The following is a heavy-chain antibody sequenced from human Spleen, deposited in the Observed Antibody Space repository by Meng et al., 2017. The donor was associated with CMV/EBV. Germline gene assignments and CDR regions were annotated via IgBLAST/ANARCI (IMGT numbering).Heavy chain of an antibody. J-gene: IGHJ4*02. CDR2: MNPNSGNT. V-gene: IGHV1-8*01. Sequence: ASVKVSCKASGYTFTSYGLTWVRQAPGQGLEWMGWMNPNSGNTGFAQKFQGRVTMTRNTPLSTVYMELSGLRSEDTAVYYCARAISHHDFWSDYYSFHFDYWGQGTLVTVSS. CDR3: ARAISHHDFWSDYYSFHFDY. D-gene: IGHD3-3*01. CDR1: GYTFTSYG.